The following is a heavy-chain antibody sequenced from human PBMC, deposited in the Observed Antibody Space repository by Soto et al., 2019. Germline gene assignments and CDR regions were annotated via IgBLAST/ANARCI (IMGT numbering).Heavy chain of an antibody. J-gene: IGHJ4*02. D-gene: IGHD6-19*01. CDR3: TRGAAGFDY. CDR2: IGKAGDT. V-gene: IGHV3-13*01. Sequence: EVELVESGGDLVQPGGSLRLSCGASGFTFSSYDFHWVRQASGKGLEWVSGIGKAGDTYYAGSVKGRFTLSRENAKNSLYLQMNSLRPGDTAVYYCTRGAAGFDYWGQGALVTVS. CDR1: GFTFSSYD.